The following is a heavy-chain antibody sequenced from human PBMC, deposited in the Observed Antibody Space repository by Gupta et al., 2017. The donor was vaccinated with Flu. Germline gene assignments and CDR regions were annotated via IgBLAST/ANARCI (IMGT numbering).Heavy chain of an antibody. CDR1: GGSFSDYY. D-gene: IGHD2-2*03. CDR2: INQNGNI. CDR3: AQWVLPRAGSSGPKFQD. V-gene: IGHV4-34*01. Sequence: QVQLQQWGAGLLKPSATLSLTCAVYGGSFSDYYWSWIRQPPGKGLEWIGEINQNGNINYNPSLKSRVSISGDKSKSQFSLKLSYVTAADTAVYYCAQWVLPRAGSSGPKFQDWGQGTLVTVSS. J-gene: IGHJ1*01.